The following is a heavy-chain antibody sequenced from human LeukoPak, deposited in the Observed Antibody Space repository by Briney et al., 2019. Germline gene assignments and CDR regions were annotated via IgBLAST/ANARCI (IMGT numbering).Heavy chain of an antibody. CDR2: SAHDEVGK. CDR3: AKDRGYGEHEPFES. Sequence: GGSLRLSCEVSGFTFSDYAIHWVRQAPGKGLEWVAVSAHDEVGKQFADSVKGRFTLSRDNSRDSVHLQMNRLRDEDTAVYYCAKDRGYGEHEPFESWGQGSLVTVSS. V-gene: IGHV3-30*18. D-gene: IGHD4/OR15-4a*01. CDR1: GFTFSDYA. J-gene: IGHJ4*02.